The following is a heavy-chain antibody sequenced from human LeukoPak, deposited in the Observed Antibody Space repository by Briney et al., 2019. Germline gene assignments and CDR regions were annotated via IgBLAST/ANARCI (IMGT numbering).Heavy chain of an antibody. J-gene: IGHJ4*02. D-gene: IGHD4-23*01. CDR3: ARDLTTVVNALGY. V-gene: IGHV4-61*08. CDR1: GGSISSGDYY. Sequence: SETLSLTCTVSGGSISSGDYYWSWIRQPPGKGLEWIGYIYYSGSTNYNPSLKSRVTISVDTSKNQFSLKLSSVTAADTAVYYCARDLTTVVNALGYWGQGTLVTVSS. CDR2: IYYSGST.